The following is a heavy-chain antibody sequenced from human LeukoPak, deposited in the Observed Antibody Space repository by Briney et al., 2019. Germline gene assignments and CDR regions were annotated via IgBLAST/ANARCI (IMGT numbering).Heavy chain of an antibody. CDR1: GGSIISGDFS. V-gene: IGHV4-39*02. CDR2: IYYSGTT. J-gene: IGHJ5*02. Sequence: SETLSLTCTVSGGSIISGDFSWGWIRQPPGKGLEWIGNIYYSGTTYYNPSLKSRVTISVDTSKNQFSLKLSSVTAADTAVYYCAREMGRRVSYSPVWFDPWGQGTLVTVSS. D-gene: IGHD3-10*01. CDR3: AREMGRRVSYSPVWFDP.